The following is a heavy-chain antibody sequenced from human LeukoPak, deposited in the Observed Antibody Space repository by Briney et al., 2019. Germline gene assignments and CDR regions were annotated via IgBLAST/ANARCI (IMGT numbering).Heavy chain of an antibody. J-gene: IGHJ4*02. V-gene: IGHV3-48*03. CDR3: AREGAADNFDF. D-gene: IGHD6-13*01. CDR1: GFTFSSYE. CDR2: TTSSGRSI. Sequence: PGGSLRLSCAASGFTFSSYEMNWVRQAPGKGLEWVSYTTSSGRSIYYADSVKGRFTVSRDNAKNSLFLQMSSLRAEDTALYYCAREGAADNFDFWGQGTLVTVSS.